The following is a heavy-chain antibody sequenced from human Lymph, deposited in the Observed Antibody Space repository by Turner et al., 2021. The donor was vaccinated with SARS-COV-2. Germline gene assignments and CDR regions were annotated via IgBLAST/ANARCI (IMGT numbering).Heavy chain of an antibody. J-gene: IGHJ4*02. CDR1: GASISNYY. CDR2: IYYSGST. Sequence: QVQLPESRPGLVKPSETLSLTCTVSGASISNYYWSWIRQPPGKGLEWIGYIYYSGSTNYNPSLKSRVTISVDTSKNQFSLKLSSVTAADTAVDYCARGFDYWGQGTLVTVSS. CDR3: ARGFDY. V-gene: IGHV4-59*01.